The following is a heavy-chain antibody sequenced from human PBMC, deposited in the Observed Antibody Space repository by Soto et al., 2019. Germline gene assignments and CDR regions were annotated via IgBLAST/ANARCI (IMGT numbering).Heavy chain of an antibody. J-gene: IGHJ5*02. CDR1: GGSFNRHT. CDR3: ARSTRWLQLGWFDP. CDR2: IIPIFGTA. V-gene: IGHV1-69*01. Sequence: QVQLVQSGAEVRKPGSSVRVSCKASGGSFNRHTISWVRQAPGQGLEWMGGIIPIFGTANHAQKFQGRVTIIADESTSTVYMELSSMRSEDTAVYYCARSTRWLQLGWFDPWGQGTLVTVSS. D-gene: IGHD5-12*01.